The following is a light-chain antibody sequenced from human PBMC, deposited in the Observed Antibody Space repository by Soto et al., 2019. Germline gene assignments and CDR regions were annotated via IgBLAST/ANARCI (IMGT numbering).Light chain of an antibody. V-gene: IGLV4-69*01. CDR2: INYDGTH. CDR1: SGYSTYA. J-gene: IGLJ3*02. CDR3: QSLGTGIQV. Sequence: QLVLTQSPSASASLGASVKLTCTLSSGYSTYAIAWHLQQSEQGPRFLMKINYDGTHSKGDGFFDRFSGSSSGAERHLTISCLQSEDEADYFCQSLGTGIQVFGGGTKLTVL.